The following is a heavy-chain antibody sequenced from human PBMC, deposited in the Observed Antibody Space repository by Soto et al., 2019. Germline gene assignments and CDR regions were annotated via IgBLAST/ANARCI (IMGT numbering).Heavy chain of an antibody. J-gene: IGHJ5*02. CDR3: ARLPTSSYWFDP. Sequence: GESLKISCKGSGYSFTNYWIAWVRQMPGQGLEWMGIIYPADSDTRYSPSFQGQVTISADKSISTAYLQWTSLKASDSAMYYCARLPTSSYWFDPWGQGTQVTVS. CDR2: IYPADSDT. CDR1: GYSFTNYW. D-gene: IGHD3-10*01. V-gene: IGHV5-51*01.